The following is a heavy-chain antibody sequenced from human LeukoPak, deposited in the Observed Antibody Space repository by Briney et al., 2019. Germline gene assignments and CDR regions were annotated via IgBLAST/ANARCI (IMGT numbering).Heavy chain of an antibody. D-gene: IGHD3-9*01. V-gene: IGHV3-48*02. CDR2: IRTTAEGAKYA. Sequence: GGSLRLFCATSGFSFTDYPMNWVRQVPGKGLEWISNIRTTAEGAKYAYYADSVKGRVTISRDDGKNTLYLHMNSLRDDDTFFFHAAAGIRYAFDYWGQGILVTVSS. CDR3: AAGIRYAFDY. J-gene: IGHJ4*02. CDR1: GFSFTDYP.